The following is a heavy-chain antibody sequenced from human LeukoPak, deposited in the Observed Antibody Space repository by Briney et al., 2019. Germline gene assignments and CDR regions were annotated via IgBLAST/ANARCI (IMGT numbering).Heavy chain of an antibody. CDR2: IRYDGSNK. J-gene: IGHJ5*02. Sequence: GGSLSLSCAASGFTFSSYGMHWVRQAPGKGLEWVAFIRYDGSNKYYADSVKGRFTISRDNSKNTLYLQMNSLRAEDTAVYYCAKDNLHYDFWSGYYEGGNWFDPWGQGTPVTVSS. D-gene: IGHD3-3*01. CDR3: AKDNLHYDFWSGYYEGGNWFDP. CDR1: GFTFSSYG. V-gene: IGHV3-30*02.